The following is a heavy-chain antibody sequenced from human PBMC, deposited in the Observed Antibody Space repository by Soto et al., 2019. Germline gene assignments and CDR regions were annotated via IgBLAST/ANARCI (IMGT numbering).Heavy chain of an antibody. CDR2: IYSGGST. Sequence: EVQLVESGGGLIQPGGSLRLSCAASTFTVSNNYMRWVRQAPGKGLEWVSVIYSGGSTYYADSVKGRFTISRDNSKNTAYLQMNSLRAEDTAVYYCARDRLSGPPYGGLDGWGQGTTVTVSS. V-gene: IGHV3-53*01. CDR1: TFTVSNNY. J-gene: IGHJ6*02. CDR3: ARDRLSGPPYGGLDG. D-gene: IGHD4-17*01.